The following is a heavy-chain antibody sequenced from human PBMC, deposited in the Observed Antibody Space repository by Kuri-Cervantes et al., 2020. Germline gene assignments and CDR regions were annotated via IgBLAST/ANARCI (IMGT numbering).Heavy chain of an antibody. CDR3: ARVRYYYGSGSEKFDY. CDR2: ISAYNGNT. J-gene: IGHJ4*02. V-gene: IGHV1-18*01. CDR1: GYTFTGFG. D-gene: IGHD3-10*01. Sequence: ASVKVSCKASGYTFTGFGISWVRQAPGQGLEWIGWISAYNGNTNYAQKLQGRVTMTTDTSTSTAYMELRSLRSDDTAVYYCARVRYYYGSGSEKFDYWGQGTLVTVSS.